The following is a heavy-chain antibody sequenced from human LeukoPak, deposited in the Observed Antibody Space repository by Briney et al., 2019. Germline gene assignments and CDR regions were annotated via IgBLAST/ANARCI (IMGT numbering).Heavy chain of an antibody. CDR2: INHSGST. V-gene: IGHV4-34*01. J-gene: IGHJ3*02. CDR1: GGSFSGYY. Sequence: SETLSLTCAVYGGSFSGYYWSWIRQPPGKGLEWIGEINHSGSTNYNPSLKSRVTISVDTSKNQFSLKLSSVTTADTAVYYCARDLVTVTKGFDIWGLGTMVSVSS. D-gene: IGHD4-17*01. CDR3: ARDLVTVTKGFDI.